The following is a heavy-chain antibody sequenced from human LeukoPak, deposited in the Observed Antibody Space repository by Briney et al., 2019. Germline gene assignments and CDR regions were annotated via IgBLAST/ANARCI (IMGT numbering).Heavy chain of an antibody. CDR3: ARERLAEDY. CDR1: SDSINSSSYY. J-gene: IGHJ4*02. Sequence: SETLSLTCTVSSDSINSSSYYWGWIRQPPGKGLEWIGSFFYSGSTYYNSSLKSRVTISVDTSKNQCILKQTSVTAADTPVYNCARERLAEDYWGQGTLVTVSS. CDR2: FFYSGST. V-gene: IGHV4-39*02. D-gene: IGHD3-3*01.